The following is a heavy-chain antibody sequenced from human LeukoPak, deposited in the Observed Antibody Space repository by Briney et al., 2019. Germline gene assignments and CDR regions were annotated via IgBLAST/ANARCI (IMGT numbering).Heavy chain of an antibody. J-gene: IGHJ5*02. CDR3: ARGDYYGSPKVVAA. D-gene: IGHD3-10*01. Sequence: ASVKVSCKASGYTSTGYYMHWVRQAPGQGLEWMGWINPNSGGTNYAQKFQGRVTMTRDTSISTAYIELNLLRSDDTAVYYRARGDYYGSPKVVAAWGQGTLVTVSS. CDR1: GYTSTGYY. V-gene: IGHV1-2*02. CDR2: INPNSGGT.